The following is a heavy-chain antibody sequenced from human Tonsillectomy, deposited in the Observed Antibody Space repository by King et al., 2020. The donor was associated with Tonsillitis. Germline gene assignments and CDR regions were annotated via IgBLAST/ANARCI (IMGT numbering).Heavy chain of an antibody. CDR1: GGSFSGYY. J-gene: IGHJ4*02. D-gene: IGHD6-6*01. CDR2: MNHSGSF. V-gene: IGHV4-34*01. Sequence: HVQLQQWGAGLLKPSETLSLTCAVYGGSFSGYYWSWIRQPPGKGLDWIGEMNHSGSFNNNPSLKSRVTISVDTSKNQFSLKVSCATAADTAVYYCARQLLTARYFDSWGQGTLVTVSS. CDR3: ARQLLTARYFDS.